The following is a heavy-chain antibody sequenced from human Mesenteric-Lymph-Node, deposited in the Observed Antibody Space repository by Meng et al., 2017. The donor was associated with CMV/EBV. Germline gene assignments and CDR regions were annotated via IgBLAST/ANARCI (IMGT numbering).Heavy chain of an antibody. D-gene: IGHD1-1*01. CDR3: AREGTYWFDP. Sequence: SETLFLTCTVSGDSISSSTYYWGWIRQPPGKGQEWIGSIYNSGSTYDNLSLKSRVTISVDTSKNQFSLKLSSVTAADTAVYYCAREGTYWFDPWGQGTLVTVSS. J-gene: IGHJ5*02. CDR1: GDSISSSTYY. V-gene: IGHV4-39*07. CDR2: IYNSGST.